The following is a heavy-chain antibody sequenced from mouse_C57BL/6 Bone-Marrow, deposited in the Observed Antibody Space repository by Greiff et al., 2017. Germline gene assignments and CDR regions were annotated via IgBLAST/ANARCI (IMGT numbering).Heavy chain of an antibody. D-gene: IGHD2-12*01. Sequence: EVHLVESGGDLVKPGGSLKLSCAASGFTFSSYGMSWVRQTPDKRLEWVATISSGGSYTYYPDSVKGRFTISRDNAKNTLYLQMSSLKSEDTAMYYCARHVLPYYFDYWGQGTTLTVSS. CDR2: ISSGGSYT. CDR3: ARHVLPYYFDY. V-gene: IGHV5-6*01. J-gene: IGHJ2*01. CDR1: GFTFSSYG.